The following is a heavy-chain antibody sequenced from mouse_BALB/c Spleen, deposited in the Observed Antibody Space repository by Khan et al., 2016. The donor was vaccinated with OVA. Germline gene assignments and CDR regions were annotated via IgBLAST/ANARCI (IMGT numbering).Heavy chain of an antibody. D-gene: IGHD1-2*01. Sequence: QMQLQQSGAELARPGASVKLSCKASGYTFTDYYINWVKQRTGQGLEWIGEIYPGSGNTYYNEKFKGKATLTADKSSSTAYMQLSSLTSEDSAVFFCARRNYFGYTFAYWGQGTLVTVSA. CDR3: ARRNYFGYTFAY. V-gene: IGHV1-77*01. CDR1: GYTFTDYY. J-gene: IGHJ3*01. CDR2: IYPGSGNT.